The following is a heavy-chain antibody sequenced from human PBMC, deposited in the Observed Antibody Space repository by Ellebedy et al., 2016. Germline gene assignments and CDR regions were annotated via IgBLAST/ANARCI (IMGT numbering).Heavy chain of an antibody. D-gene: IGHD1-1*01. CDR2: ISLDSYNK. Sequence: GGSLRLSCAASGFTFSVYDMNWVRQAPGKGLEWVSYISLDSYNKHYADSVKGRFTISRDNAKNSLYLQMDSLRADDTAVYYCARDGKYISQRNPFDYWGHGTLVTVSS. CDR1: GFTFSVYD. CDR3: ARDGKYISQRNPFDY. V-gene: IGHV3-48*04. J-gene: IGHJ4*01.